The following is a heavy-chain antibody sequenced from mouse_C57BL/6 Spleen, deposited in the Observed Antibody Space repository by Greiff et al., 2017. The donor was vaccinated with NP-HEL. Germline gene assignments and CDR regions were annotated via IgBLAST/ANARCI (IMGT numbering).Heavy chain of an antibody. V-gene: IGHV1-52*01. Sequence: QVQLQQPGAELVRPGSSVKLSCKASGYTFTSYWMHWVKQRPIQGLEWIGNIDTSDSETHYNQKIKDKATLNVDKSSSTSYMQLISLTSEDAAVYYCARVYGSSYVAMDYWGQGTSVTVSS. CDR3: ARVYGSSYVAMDY. CDR2: IDTSDSET. D-gene: IGHD1-1*01. CDR1: GYTFTSYW. J-gene: IGHJ4*01.